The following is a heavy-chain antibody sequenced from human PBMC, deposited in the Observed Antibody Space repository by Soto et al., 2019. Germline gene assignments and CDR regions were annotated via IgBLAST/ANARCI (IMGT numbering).Heavy chain of an antibody. Sequence: EVQLLESGGGLVQPGGSLRLSCAASGFTFSSYAMSWVRQAPGKGLEWVSAISGSGGSTYYADSVKGRFTISRDNSKNTRYLQMNSLRDADKAVYYCATDVNSSWYGDYFDYWGQGTLVTVSS. V-gene: IGHV3-23*01. CDR3: ATDVNSSWYGDYFDY. D-gene: IGHD6-13*01. J-gene: IGHJ4*02. CDR1: GFTFSSYA. CDR2: ISGSGGST.